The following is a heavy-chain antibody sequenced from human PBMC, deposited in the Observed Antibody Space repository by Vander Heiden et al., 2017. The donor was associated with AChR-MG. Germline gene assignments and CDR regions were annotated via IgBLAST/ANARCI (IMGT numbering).Heavy chain of an antibody. Sequence: QVQLVQSGAEVKKPGSSVKVSCKASGGTFSSYAISWMRQAPGQGLEWMGGIIPIFGTANYAQKFQGRVTITADESTSTAYMELSSLRSEDTAVYYCARGIVEGYDFWSGYPRGAFDIWGQGTMVTVSS. D-gene: IGHD3-3*01. CDR3: ARGIVEGYDFWSGYPRGAFDI. CDR2: IIPIFGTA. CDR1: GGTFSSYA. V-gene: IGHV1-69*01. J-gene: IGHJ3*02.